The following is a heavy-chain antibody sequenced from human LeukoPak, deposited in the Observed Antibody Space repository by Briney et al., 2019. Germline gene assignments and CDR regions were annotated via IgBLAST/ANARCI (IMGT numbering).Heavy chain of an antibody. CDR1: GRSISIYY. Sequence: SETQSLMCTVSGRSISIYYGRWTRHPRGGGREWLRYIYYSESTKYNRSLRSRVPISADTSKNQFSLKLSSVTAADTAVYYCARHLRGEQQLSGFDYWGQGTPVTVSS. CDR3: ARHLRGEQQLSGFDY. V-gene: IGHV4-59*08. J-gene: IGHJ4*02. D-gene: IGHD6-13*01. CDR2: IYYSEST.